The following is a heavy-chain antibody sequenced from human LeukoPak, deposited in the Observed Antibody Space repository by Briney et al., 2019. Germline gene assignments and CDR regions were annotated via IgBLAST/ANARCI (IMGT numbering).Heavy chain of an antibody. V-gene: IGHV1-2*02. CDR1: GYTFADYY. CDR2: IYPKSGGT. D-gene: IGHD3-9*01. J-gene: IGHJ5*02. CDR3: ARVSTSGYRDRLDP. Sequence: GASVKVSCKASGYTFADYYIHWVRQAPGQGLEWMGWIYPKSGGTNSAQKFQGRVTMTRDTSISTAYMELSRLKFDDTAVYYCARVSTSGYRDRLDPWGQGTLVTVSS.